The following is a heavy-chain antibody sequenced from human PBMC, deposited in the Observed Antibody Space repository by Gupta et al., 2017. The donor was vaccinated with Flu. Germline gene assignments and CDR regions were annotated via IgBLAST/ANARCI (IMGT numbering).Heavy chain of an antibody. V-gene: IGHV3-72*01. J-gene: IGHJ4*02. D-gene: IGHD2-8*02. Sequence: IRQAPGKELEWVGRIRNKANSYTTEYAASVKDRFTITRDDSKDSLYLQMNSLNNGDTAVYYCSRGETGPSPPGRNDCWGLGTLVTVSS. CDR2: IRNKANSYTT. CDR3: SRGETGPSPPGRNDC.